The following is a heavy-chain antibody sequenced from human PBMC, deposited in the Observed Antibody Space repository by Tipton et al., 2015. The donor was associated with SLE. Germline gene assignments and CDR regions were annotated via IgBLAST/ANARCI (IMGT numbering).Heavy chain of an antibody. J-gene: IGHJ4*02. Sequence: LRLSCTVSGGSISTFYWSWIRQPPGKGLEWIGYIYNSGNTDYNPSFKSRVTMSVDTSKNQFSLKLNSVTTADTAVYYCASLRGHSFGYDYWGQGTLVTVSP. CDR2: IYNSGNT. V-gene: IGHV4-59*01. CDR1: GGSISTFY. CDR3: ASLRGHSFGYDY. D-gene: IGHD5-18*01.